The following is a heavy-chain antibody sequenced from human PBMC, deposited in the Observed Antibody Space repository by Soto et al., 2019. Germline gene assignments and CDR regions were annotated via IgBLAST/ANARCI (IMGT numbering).Heavy chain of an antibody. Sequence: QVQLVESGGGVVQPGRSLRLSCAASGFTFSSYGMHWVRQAPGKGLEWVAVISYDGSNKYYADSVKGRFTISRDNSKNTLYLQMNSVRAEDTAVYYCAKVGRTYYYDSSGFDAFDIWGQGTMVTVSS. J-gene: IGHJ3*02. D-gene: IGHD3-22*01. CDR3: AKVGRTYYYDSSGFDAFDI. CDR2: ISYDGSNK. V-gene: IGHV3-30*18. CDR1: GFTFSSYG.